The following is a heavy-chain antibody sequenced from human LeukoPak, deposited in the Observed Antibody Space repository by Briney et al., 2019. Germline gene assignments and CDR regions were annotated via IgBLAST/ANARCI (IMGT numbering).Heavy chain of an antibody. CDR3: ARSLLWFGELLYIFDY. D-gene: IGHD3-10*01. Sequence: SVKVSCKASGGTFSSYAISWVRQAPGQGLEWMGRIIPILGIANYAQKFQGRVTITADKSTSTAYMELSSLRSEDTAVYYCARSLLWFGELLYIFDYWGQGTLATVSS. CDR2: IIPILGIA. V-gene: IGHV1-69*04. J-gene: IGHJ4*02. CDR1: GGTFSSYA.